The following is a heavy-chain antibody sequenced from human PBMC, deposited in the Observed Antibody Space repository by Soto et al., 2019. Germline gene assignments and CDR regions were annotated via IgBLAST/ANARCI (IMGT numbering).Heavy chain of an antibody. D-gene: IGHD6-19*01. CDR3: ARDADARGWYHSGMDV. CDR2: IKQDGSEK. J-gene: IGHJ6*02. Sequence: GSLRLSCAASGFSLSSYWMNWVRQAPGKGLEWVANIKQDGSEKYYVDSVKGRFFISRDNAKNSLYLHVNSLRAEDTAVYYCARDADARGWYHSGMDVWGQETMVTVSS. V-gene: IGHV3-7*01. CDR1: GFSLSSYW.